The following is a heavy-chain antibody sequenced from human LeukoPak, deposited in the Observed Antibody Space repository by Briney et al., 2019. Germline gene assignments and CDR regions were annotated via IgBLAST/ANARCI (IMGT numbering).Heavy chain of an antibody. CDR1: GFTFSSYA. D-gene: IGHD3-9*01. V-gene: IGHV3-7*01. J-gene: IGHJ4*02. CDR3: ARDKARDDILTGSLFDY. CDR2: IKEDGSEK. Sequence: GGSLRLSCAASGFTFSSYAMSWVRQAPGMGLEWVANIKEDGSEKCYVDSVKGRFTISRDNAKNSLYLQMNSLRAEDTAVYYCARDKARDDILTGSLFDYWGQGTLVTVSS.